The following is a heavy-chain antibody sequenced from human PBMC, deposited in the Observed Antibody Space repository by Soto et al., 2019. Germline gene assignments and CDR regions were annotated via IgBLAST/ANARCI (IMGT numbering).Heavy chain of an antibody. J-gene: IGHJ6*02. CDR3: ARVYCSSTSCYYYYGMDV. CDR2: INAGNGNT. Sequence: QVQLVQSGAEVKKPGASVKVSCKASGYSFTSYAMHWVRQAPRQRLEWMGWINAGNGNTKYSQKFQGRVTITRDTSASTAYMELSSLRSEDTAVYYCARVYCSSTSCYYYYGMDVWGQGTTVTVSS. D-gene: IGHD2-2*01. CDR1: GYSFTSYA. V-gene: IGHV1-3*01.